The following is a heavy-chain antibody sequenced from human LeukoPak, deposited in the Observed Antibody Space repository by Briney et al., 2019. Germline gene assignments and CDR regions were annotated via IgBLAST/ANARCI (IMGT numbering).Heavy chain of an antibody. CDR1: GGSISSGGYY. Sequence: SETLSLTCTVSGGSISSGGYYWSWIRQHPGEGLEWIGYIYYSGSTYYNPSLKSRVTISVDTSKNQFSLKLSSVTAADTAVYYCAREAVTAFYYFDYWGQGTLVTVSS. D-gene: IGHD2-21*02. V-gene: IGHV4-31*03. CDR2: IYYSGST. CDR3: AREAVTAFYYFDY. J-gene: IGHJ4*02.